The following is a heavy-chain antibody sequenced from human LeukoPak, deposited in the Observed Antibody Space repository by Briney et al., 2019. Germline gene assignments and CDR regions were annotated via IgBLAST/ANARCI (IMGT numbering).Heavy chain of an antibody. V-gene: IGHV1-46*01. CDR3: ARDQEGFDY. CDR2: ICPRDGST. CDR1: GYTFTSNY. J-gene: IGHJ4*02. Sequence: ASVKVSCKASGYTFTSNYIHWVRQAPGQGLEWMGMICPRDGSTSYAQKFQGRVTVTRDTSTSTVHMELSGLRSEDTAVYYCARDQEGFDYWAREPWSPSPQ.